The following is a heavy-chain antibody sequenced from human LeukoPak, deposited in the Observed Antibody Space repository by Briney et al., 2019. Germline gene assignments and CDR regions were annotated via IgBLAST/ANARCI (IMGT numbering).Heavy chain of an antibody. J-gene: IGHJ4*02. CDR2: IYYSGST. CDR3: ASVAYSSSYVDC. CDR1: DATITSGDYY. D-gene: IGHD6-13*01. V-gene: IGHV4-31*03. Sequence: SQTLSLTCTVSDATITSGDYYWSWIRQHPGKGLEWIGYIYYSGSTYYNPSLKSRVTISVDTSNNQFSLKLRSVTAADTAVYYCASVAYSSSYVDCWGQGTLVTVSS.